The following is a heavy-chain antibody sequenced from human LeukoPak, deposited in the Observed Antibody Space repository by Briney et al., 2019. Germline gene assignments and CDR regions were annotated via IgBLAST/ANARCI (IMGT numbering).Heavy chain of an antibody. D-gene: IGHD3-16*01. V-gene: IGHV4-59*01. J-gene: IGHJ6*02. Sequence: SETLSLTCTVSGDSISGSYWTWVRQPPGQGLEWIGQIHYSGRADYNPSLRRRITISVDTSKNQMSLTLTSVTAADTAIYYCVKFGVDYDMGVWGQGTTVTVSS. CDR1: GDSISGSY. CDR3: VKFGVDYDMGV. CDR2: IHYSGRA.